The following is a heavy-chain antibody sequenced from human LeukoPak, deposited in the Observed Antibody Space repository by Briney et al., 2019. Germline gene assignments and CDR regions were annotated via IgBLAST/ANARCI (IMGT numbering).Heavy chain of an antibody. CDR3: ARDCCASGSLDY. V-gene: IGHV3-7*04. CDR2: INQDGTVE. CDR1: GFTISNYW. Sequence: GGSLRLSCAASGFTISNYWMNWVRQAPGEGLEWVANINQDGTVEHYVDSVKGRFTISRDNAKNSLYLQMNTLRAEDTAVYYCARDCCASGSLDYWGQGALVTVFS. J-gene: IGHJ4*02. D-gene: IGHD3-10*01.